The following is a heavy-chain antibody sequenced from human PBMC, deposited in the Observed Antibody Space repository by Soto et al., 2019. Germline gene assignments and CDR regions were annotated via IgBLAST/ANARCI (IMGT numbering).Heavy chain of an antibody. CDR2: FYNSGNT. Sequence: SETLSLTCTVSGGSISSTTYYWGWMRQPPGKGLEWIAYFYNSGNTNYNPSLKSRVTISVDTSKNQFSLKLSSVTAADTAVYYCARVPLSGDDILTGFWFDPWGQGTQVTVSS. J-gene: IGHJ5*02. V-gene: IGHV4-61*05. CDR3: ARVPLSGDDILTGFWFDP. CDR1: GGSISSTTYY. D-gene: IGHD3-9*01.